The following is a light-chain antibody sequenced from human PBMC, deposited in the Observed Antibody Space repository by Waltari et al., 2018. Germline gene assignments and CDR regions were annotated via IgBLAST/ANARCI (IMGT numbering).Light chain of an antibody. Sequence: DLQMTQSPSSLSASVRDRVTITCRASQSITTHLSWYQQKPGKAPKLLIYAASSLQSGVPSRFSGRGSGTDFTLTISSLQPEDFETYYCQQTFITPPTFGQGTTLEIK. J-gene: IGKJ2*01. CDR3: QQTFITPPT. CDR2: AAS. V-gene: IGKV1-39*01. CDR1: QSITTH.